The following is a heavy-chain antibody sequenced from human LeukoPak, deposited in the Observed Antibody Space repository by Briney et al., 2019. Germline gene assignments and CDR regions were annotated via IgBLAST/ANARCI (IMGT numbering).Heavy chain of an antibody. D-gene: IGHD2-21*02. CDR3: ARAVVVSAADY. CDR1: GFTFSNYW. Sequence: PGGSLRLSCAASGFTFSNYWIYWVRQAPGKGLVWVARINPDGSGATYADSVKGRFTISRDNAENTLYLQMNSLRAEDTAVYYCARAVVVSAADYWGQGTLVTVSS. V-gene: IGHV3-74*01. CDR2: INPDGSGA. J-gene: IGHJ4*02.